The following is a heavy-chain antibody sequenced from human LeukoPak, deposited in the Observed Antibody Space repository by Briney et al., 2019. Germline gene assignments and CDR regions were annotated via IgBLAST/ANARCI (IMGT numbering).Heavy chain of an antibody. Sequence: SVKVSCKASGGTFSSYAISWVRQAPGQGLEWMGGIIPIFGTANYPQKFQGRVTITTDESTSTAYMELSSLRSEDTAVYYCARDPQGGDFWSGYYGDWGQGTLVTVSS. D-gene: IGHD3-3*01. J-gene: IGHJ4*02. CDR2: IIPIFGTA. CDR3: ARDPQGGDFWSGYYGD. V-gene: IGHV1-69*05. CDR1: GGTFSSYA.